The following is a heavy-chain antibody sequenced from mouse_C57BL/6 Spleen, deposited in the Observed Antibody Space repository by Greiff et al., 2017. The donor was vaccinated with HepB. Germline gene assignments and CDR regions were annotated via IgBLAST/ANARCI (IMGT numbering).Heavy chain of an antibody. J-gene: IGHJ3*01. CDR1: GYTFTSYW. V-gene: IGHV1-53*01. D-gene: IGHD4-1*02. CDR3: ASSTGTRVCAY. Sequence: QVQLQQPGTELVKPGASVKLSCKASGYTFTSYWMHWVKQRPGQGLEWIGNINPSNGGTNYNEKFKSKATLTVDKSSSKAYMQLSILTSEDSAVYYYASSTGTRVCAYWGQGTLVTVSA. CDR2: INPSNGGT.